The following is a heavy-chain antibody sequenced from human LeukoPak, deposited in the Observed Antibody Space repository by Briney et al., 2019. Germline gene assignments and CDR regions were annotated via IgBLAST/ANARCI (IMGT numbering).Heavy chain of an antibody. Sequence: AASVKVSCKASGGTFSSYAISWVRQAPGQGLEWMGGIIPIFGTANYAQKFQGRATITADESTSTAYMELSSLRSEDTAVYYCARDVPFHYYDSSGLGPQIDYWGQGTLVTVSS. CDR2: IIPIFGTA. D-gene: IGHD3-22*01. J-gene: IGHJ4*02. V-gene: IGHV1-69*13. CDR1: GGTFSSYA. CDR3: ARDVPFHYYDSSGLGPQIDY.